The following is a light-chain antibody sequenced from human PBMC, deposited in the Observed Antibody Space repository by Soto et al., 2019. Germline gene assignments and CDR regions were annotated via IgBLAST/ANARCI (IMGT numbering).Light chain of an antibody. Sequence: QSVLTQPASVSGSPGQSITISCTGTSSDVGGYNYVSWYRQHPGKAPKLMIYEVSNRPPGVSNRFSGSKSGNTASLTISGLQGEDEADYYCCSYTSSSTLIFGGGTKLTVL. V-gene: IGLV2-14*01. CDR2: EVS. CDR1: SSDVGGYNY. J-gene: IGLJ2*01. CDR3: CSYTSSSTLI.